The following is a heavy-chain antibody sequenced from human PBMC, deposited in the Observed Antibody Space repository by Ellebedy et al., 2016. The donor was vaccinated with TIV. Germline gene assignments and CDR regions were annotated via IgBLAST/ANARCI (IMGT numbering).Heavy chain of an antibody. CDR1: GGTFSTYA. J-gene: IGHJ6*02. D-gene: IGHD3-10*01. V-gene: IGHV1-69*13. CDR2: FLPMFGTA. CDR3: ARVRWATVARGVPFHYGMDV. Sequence: ASVKVSCKAFGGTFSTYALNWVRQAPGQGLEWIGAFLPMFGTATSAQMFQGRVTITADESMTTAYMDLSSLRSEDTAVYYCARVRWATVARGVPFHYGMDVWGRGTLVTVSS.